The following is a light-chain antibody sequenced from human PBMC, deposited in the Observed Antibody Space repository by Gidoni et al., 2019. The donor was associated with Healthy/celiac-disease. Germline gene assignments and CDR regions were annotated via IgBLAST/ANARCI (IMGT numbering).Light chain of an antibody. CDR2: GAS. CDR1: QSVSSIY. V-gene: IGKV3-20*01. Sequence: DIVLPQSPGTLSLSPGERATLSCRASQSVSSIYLAWYQQKPGQAPRLLIYGASSRATGIPDRFSGSGSGTDFTLTISRLEPEDFAVYYCQKYGSSPWTFGQGTKVEIK. CDR3: QKYGSSPWT. J-gene: IGKJ1*01.